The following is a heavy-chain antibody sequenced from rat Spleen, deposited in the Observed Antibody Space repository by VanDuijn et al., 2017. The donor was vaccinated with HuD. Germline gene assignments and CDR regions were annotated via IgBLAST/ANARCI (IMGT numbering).Heavy chain of an antibody. CDR3: ARDENGYINQWFAH. Sequence: QVQLKESGPVLVQASETLSLTCTVSGFSLTNYGVIWVRQPPGKGLEWMGIIWRNGNTDYNSALKSRLSINRDTSKSQVFLKRNSLQTEDTATYYCARDENGYINQWFAHWGQGTLVTVSS. J-gene: IGHJ3*01. CDR1: GFSLTNYG. V-gene: IGHV2-52*01. D-gene: IGHD1-4*01. CDR2: IWRNGNT.